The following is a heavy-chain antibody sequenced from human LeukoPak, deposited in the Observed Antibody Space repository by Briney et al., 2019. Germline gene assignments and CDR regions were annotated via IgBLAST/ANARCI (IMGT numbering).Heavy chain of an antibody. CDR1: GVTFSSYA. V-gene: IGHV3-23*01. J-gene: IGHJ4*02. CDR2: ISGSGGST. D-gene: IGHD3-9*01. Sequence: PGGSLRLSCAASGVTFSSYAMSWVRQAPGKGLEWVSAISGSGGSTYYADSVKGRFTISRDNSKNTLYLQMNSLRAEDTAVYYCAKDQQVLRYFDWSMGDYFDYWGQGTLVTVSS. CDR3: AKDQQVLRYFDWSMGDYFDY.